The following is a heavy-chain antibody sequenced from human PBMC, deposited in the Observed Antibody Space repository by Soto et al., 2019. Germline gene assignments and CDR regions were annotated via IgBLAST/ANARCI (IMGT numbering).Heavy chain of an antibody. CDR3: ARDEYNWNYPGDY. D-gene: IGHD1-7*01. CDR2: ISAYNGNK. J-gene: IGHJ4*02. Sequence: ASVKVSCKASGYSFTSYGISWVRQAPGQGLEWMGWISAYNGNKKYAQKLQGRVTMTTDTSTSTAYMELRSLRSDDTAVYYCARDEYNWNYPGDYWGQGTLVTVSS. CDR1: GYSFTSYG. V-gene: IGHV1-18*01.